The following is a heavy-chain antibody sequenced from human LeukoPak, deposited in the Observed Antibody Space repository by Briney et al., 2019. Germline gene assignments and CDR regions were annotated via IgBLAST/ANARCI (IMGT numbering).Heavy chain of an antibody. V-gene: IGHV3-7*04. J-gene: IGHJ4*02. Sequence: GGSLRLSCATSGFNFSDSRMTWVRQAPGKGLQWAANVNRGGTEKHFLDSVEGRFTISRDNANKALYLQMSSLTPQDTAVYFCVRGDWYFESWGQGALVTVSS. D-gene: IGHD2-21*01. CDR2: VNRGGTEK. CDR1: GFNFSDSR. CDR3: VRGDWYFES.